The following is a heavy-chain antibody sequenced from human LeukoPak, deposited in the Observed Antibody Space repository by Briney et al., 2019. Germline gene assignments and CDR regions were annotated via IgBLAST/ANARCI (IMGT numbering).Heavy chain of an antibody. Sequence: ASVKVSCTASGGTFSSYAISWVRQAPGQGLEWMGGIIPIFGTANYAQKFQGRVTITADESTSTAYMELSSLRSEDTAVYYCARGDTAMPFDYWGQGTLVTVSS. CDR3: ARGDTAMPFDY. CDR1: GGTFSSYA. D-gene: IGHD5-18*01. J-gene: IGHJ4*02. V-gene: IGHV1-69*01. CDR2: IIPIFGTA.